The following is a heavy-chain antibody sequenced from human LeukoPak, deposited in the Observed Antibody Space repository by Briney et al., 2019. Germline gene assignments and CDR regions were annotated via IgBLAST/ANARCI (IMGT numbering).Heavy chain of an antibody. CDR1: GFTFSSYS. Sequence: GGSLRLSCAASGFTFSSYSMNWVRQAPGKGLEWVSSISSSSSYIYYADSVKGRFAISRDNAKNSLYLQVHSLRAEDTAVYYCTTLKYILLDPWGQGTLVTVSS. J-gene: IGHJ5*02. CDR3: TTLKYILLDP. D-gene: IGHD1-1*01. V-gene: IGHV3-21*01. CDR2: ISSSSSYI.